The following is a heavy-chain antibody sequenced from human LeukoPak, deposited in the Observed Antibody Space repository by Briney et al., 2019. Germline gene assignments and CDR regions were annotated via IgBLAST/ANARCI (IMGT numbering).Heavy chain of an antibody. CDR1: GYSISSGYY. V-gene: IGHV4-38-2*02. CDR2: IYPTGST. D-gene: IGHD3-10*01. J-gene: IGHJ6*03. CDR3: ARVIEEYGSGSYYPYYYYYMDV. Sequence: SETLSLTCTVSGYSISSGYYWGWIRQPPGKGLEWIGNIYPTGSTYYNPSLKSRVTISVDTSKNQFSLRLSSATAADTAVYYCARVIEEYGSGSYYPYYYYYMDVWGKGTTVTISS.